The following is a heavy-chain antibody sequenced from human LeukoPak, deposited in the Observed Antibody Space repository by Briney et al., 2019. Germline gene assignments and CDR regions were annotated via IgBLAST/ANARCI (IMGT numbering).Heavy chain of an antibody. Sequence: ASVKVSCTASGYTFTSYYMHWVRQAPGQGLEWMGIINPSGGSTSYAQKFQGRVTMTRDTSTSTVYMELSSLRSEDTAVYYCARDLGRGSYDDAFDIWGQGTMVTVSS. CDR3: ARDLGRGSYDDAFDI. V-gene: IGHV1-46*01. J-gene: IGHJ3*02. CDR1: GYTFTSYY. CDR2: INPSGGST. D-gene: IGHD3-16*01.